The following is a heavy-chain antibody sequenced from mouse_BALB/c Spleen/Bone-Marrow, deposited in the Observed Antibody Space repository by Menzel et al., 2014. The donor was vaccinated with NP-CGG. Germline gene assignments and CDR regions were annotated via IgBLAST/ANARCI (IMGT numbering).Heavy chain of an antibody. V-gene: IGHV14-3*02. Sequence: VQLQQPGAELVKPGASVKLSCTASGFNIKDTYMHWVKQRPEQGLEWIGRIDPANGNTKYDPKFQGKATITADTSSNPGFLQPNSLEIGETGGFYCAPYYCGSSLFAYWGQGTLVTVSA. D-gene: IGHD1-1*01. CDR2: IDPANGNT. CDR3: APYYCGSSLFAY. J-gene: IGHJ3*01. CDR1: GFNIKDTY.